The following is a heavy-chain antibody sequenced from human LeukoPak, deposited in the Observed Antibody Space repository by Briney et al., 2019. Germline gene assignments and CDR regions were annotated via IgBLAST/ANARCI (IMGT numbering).Heavy chain of an antibody. CDR2: INSDGSST. CDR3: ARDRSGYDFDY. Sequence: PGGSLTLSCAASGFTFSSYWMHWVRQAPGQGLVWVSRINSDGSSTSYADSVKGRFTISRDIAKNTLYLQMNSLRAEATAVYYCARDRSGYDFDYWGQGTLVTVSS. D-gene: IGHD5-12*01. CDR1: GFTFSSYW. J-gene: IGHJ4*02. V-gene: IGHV3-74*01.